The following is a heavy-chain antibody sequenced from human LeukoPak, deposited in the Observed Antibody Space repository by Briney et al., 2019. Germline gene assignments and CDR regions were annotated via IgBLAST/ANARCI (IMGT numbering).Heavy chain of an antibody. D-gene: IGHD3-10*01. CDR3: ARLHYYGSGSYYNRQFYFDY. J-gene: IGHJ4*02. Sequence: GGSLRLSCAASGFTFSSYAMSGVRQAPGKGLEWVSAISGSGKSTYYADSVKGRFTISRDNSKNTLNLQMNSLRAEDTAVYYCARLHYYGSGSYYNRQFYFDYWGQGTLVTVSS. V-gene: IGHV3-23*01. CDR1: GFTFSSYA. CDR2: ISGSGKST.